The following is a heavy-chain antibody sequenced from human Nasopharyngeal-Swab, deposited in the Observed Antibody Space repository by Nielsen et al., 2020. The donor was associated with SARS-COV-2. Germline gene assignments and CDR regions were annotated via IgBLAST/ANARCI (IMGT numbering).Heavy chain of an antibody. D-gene: IGHD1-26*01. Sequence: SETLSLTCAVYGGSFSGYYWSWIRQPPGKGLEWIGEINHSGSTNYNPSLKSRVTISVDTSKNQFSLKLSSVTAADTAVYYCARSMSGATVFDYWGQGTLVTVSS. CDR2: INHSGST. V-gene: IGHV4-34*09. J-gene: IGHJ4*02. CDR1: GGSFSGYY. CDR3: ARSMSGATVFDY.